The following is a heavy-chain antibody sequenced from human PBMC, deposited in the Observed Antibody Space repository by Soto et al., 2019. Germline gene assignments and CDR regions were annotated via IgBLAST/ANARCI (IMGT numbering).Heavy chain of an antibody. CDR3: ARVRGGSHYYYYGRDV. J-gene: IGHJ6*02. Sequence: ASVKVSCKASGYTFSNYGITWVRQAPGQGLEWMGWISAYNGNTNYAQKLQGRVTMTTDTSTSTAYMELRSLRSDDTAVYYCARVRGGSHYYYYGRDVGGQGTRVTVPS. CDR1: GYTFSNYG. D-gene: IGHD2-15*01. V-gene: IGHV1-18*04. CDR2: ISAYNGNT.